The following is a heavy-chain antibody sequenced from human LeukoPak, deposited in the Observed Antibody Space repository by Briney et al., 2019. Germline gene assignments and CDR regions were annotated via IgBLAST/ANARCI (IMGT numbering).Heavy chain of an antibody. D-gene: IGHD1-1*01. V-gene: IGHV3-21*01. CDR2: ISSSSSYI. CDR3: ARGGSGNWNAPFDY. CDR1: GFTFSRHS. Sequence: AGGSLRLSCAASGFTFSRHSINWVRQAPGKGLEWVSSISSSSSYIYYADSVKGRFTISRDNAKNSLYLQMNSLRTEDTAVYYCARGGSGNWNAPFDYWGQGTLVTVSS. J-gene: IGHJ4*02.